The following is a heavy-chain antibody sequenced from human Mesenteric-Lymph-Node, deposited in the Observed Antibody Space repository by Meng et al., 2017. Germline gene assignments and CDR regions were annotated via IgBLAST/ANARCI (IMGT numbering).Heavy chain of an antibody. V-gene: IGHV3-21*01. CDR1: EFTFNTYT. J-gene: IGHJ4*02. CDR2: ISSTGLYI. D-gene: IGHD5/OR15-5a*01. Sequence: GGSLRLSCAASEFTFNTYTMNWVRQAPGKGLEWVASISSTGLYIYYADSLKGRFTISRDNAKNSLYLQMNSLRAEDTAVYFCARGRSVWDFDYWGPGTLVTVSS. CDR3: ARGRSVWDFDY.